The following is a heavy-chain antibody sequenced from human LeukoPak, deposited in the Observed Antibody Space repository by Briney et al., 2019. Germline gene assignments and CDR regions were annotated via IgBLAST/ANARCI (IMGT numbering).Heavy chain of an antibody. CDR3: ARLVYPRTYDDFWRGYQYNWFDP. Sequence: GASVKVSCKASGYTFTSYGTSWGGRPLGQGPGWWGGITAYNVKKNDAQKLQGRVTMTTDTSTSTAYMELRGLRSDDTAVYYCARLVYPRTYDDFWRGYQYNWFDPWGQGTLVTVSS. J-gene: IGHJ5*02. V-gene: IGHV1-18*01. CDR1: GYTFTSYG. CDR2: ITAYNVKK. D-gene: IGHD3-3*01.